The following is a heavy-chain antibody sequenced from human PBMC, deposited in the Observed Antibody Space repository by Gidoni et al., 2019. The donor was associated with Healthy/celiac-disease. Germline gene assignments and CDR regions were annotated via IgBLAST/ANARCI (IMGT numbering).Heavy chain of an antibody. J-gene: IGHJ4*02. Sequence: QVQLVESGGGVVQPGRSLRLSCAASGFTFSSYGMHWVRQAPGKGLEWVAVISYDGSNKYYADSVKGRFTISRDNSKNTLYLQMNSLRAEDTAVYYCAKIRRTEEKQLLRGGLDYWGQGTLVTVSS. CDR1: GFTFSSYG. CDR2: ISYDGSNK. D-gene: IGHD6-6*01. V-gene: IGHV3-30*18. CDR3: AKIRRTEEKQLLRGGLDY.